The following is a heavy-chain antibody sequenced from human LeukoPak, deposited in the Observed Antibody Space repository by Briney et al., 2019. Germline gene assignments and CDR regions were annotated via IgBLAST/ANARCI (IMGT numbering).Heavy chain of an antibody. D-gene: IGHD2-2*01. CDR3: ARFSSGCSTASCYLTY. CDR2: IYYTGTT. J-gene: IGHJ4*02. CDR1: GGSLSSHL. Sequence: PSETLSLTCTVSGGSLSSHLWSWIRQPPGKGLELIGHIYYTGTTYYNPSLNSRVTISLDTSRNQFPLRLTSVTAADTAVYYCARFSSGCSTASCYLTYWGQGTLVTVSS. V-gene: IGHV4-59*11.